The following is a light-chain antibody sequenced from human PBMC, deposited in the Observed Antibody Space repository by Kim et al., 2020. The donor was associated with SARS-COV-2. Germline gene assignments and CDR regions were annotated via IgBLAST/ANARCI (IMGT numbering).Light chain of an antibody. Sequence: SVGDRVTITCQASQDISNYLNWYQQKPGKAPKLLIYDASNLETGVPSRFSGSGSGTDFTFTISSLRPEDIATYYCQQYDNLPPLTFGGGTKVDIK. V-gene: IGKV1-33*01. CDR1: QDISNY. CDR2: DAS. J-gene: IGKJ4*01. CDR3: QQYDNLPPLT.